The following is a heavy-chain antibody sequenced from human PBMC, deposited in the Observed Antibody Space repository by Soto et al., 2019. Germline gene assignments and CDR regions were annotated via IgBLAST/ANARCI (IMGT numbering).Heavy chain of an antibody. CDR2: ISGSGGST. CDR3: AKSPVEYGTFDY. Sequence: EVQVLESGGGLIQPGWTLRLSCAASRFIFSSYGMSWVRQAPGKGLEWVSGISGSGGSTWYADSVKGRFTISRDNSKKTLYLQMSSLRVDDTAVYYCAKSPVEYGTFDYWGQGTLVTVSS. D-gene: IGHD4-17*01. CDR1: RFIFSSYG. J-gene: IGHJ4*02. V-gene: IGHV3-23*01.